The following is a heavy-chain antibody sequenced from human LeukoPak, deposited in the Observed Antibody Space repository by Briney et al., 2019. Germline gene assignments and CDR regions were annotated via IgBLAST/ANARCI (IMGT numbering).Heavy chain of an antibody. CDR2: IEHSGTT. CDR3: ARGIRGHPTVYYYYSYMDV. J-gene: IGHJ6*03. D-gene: IGHD4-11*01. V-gene: IGHV4-34*01. CDR1: GGSFSGYQ. Sequence: SETLSLTCAVYGGSFSGYQWSWIRQPPGKGLEWIVEIEHSGTTTYNPSLKSRVAISVDTSKSQFSLDLFSATAADTAVYYCARGIRGHPTVYYYYSYMDVWDTGTTVTVSS.